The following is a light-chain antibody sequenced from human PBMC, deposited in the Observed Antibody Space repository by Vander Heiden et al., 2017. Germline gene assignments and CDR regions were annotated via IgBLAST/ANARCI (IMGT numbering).Light chain of an antibody. Sequence: QSVLTQPPSVSGAPGQTVTISCTRVSSTIGARYDVHWYQQLPGTAPKPLIYGNSDRPSGGPDRFSVSKSDTAGSLAITGLQAEDEADYYCQCYDISLSAWVFGGGTRLTVL. CDR1: SSTIGARYD. V-gene: IGLV1-40*01. CDR2: GNS. CDR3: QCYDISLSAWV. J-gene: IGLJ3*02.